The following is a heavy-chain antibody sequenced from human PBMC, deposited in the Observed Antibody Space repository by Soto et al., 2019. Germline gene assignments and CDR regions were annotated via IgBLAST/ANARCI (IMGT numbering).Heavy chain of an antibody. D-gene: IGHD2-15*01. CDR3: AKDLRPDGRYDLDY. V-gene: IGHV3-23*03. CDR1: GLTFRTYA. CDR2: IVGDASSI. Sequence: PGGSLRLSCAAYGLTFRTYAMNWVRQAPGKGLEWVAVIVGDASSIDYADSVKGRFTISRDNSKNIMYLQMTSLKVEDTATYFCAKDLRPDGRYDLDYWGQGTQVTVSS. J-gene: IGHJ4*02.